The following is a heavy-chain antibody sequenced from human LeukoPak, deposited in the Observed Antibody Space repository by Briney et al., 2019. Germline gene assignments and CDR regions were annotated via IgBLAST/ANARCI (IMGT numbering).Heavy chain of an antibody. CDR2: IYYSGGT. J-gene: IGHJ4*02. V-gene: IGHV4-39*01. CDR3: AMSGYSSGWYSAKPRAYYFDY. CDR1: GGSISSSSYY. D-gene: IGHD6-19*01. Sequence: SETLSLTCTVSGGSISSSSYYWGWIRQPPGKGLEWIGSIYYSGGTYYNPSLKSRVTISVDTSKNQFSLKLSSVTAADTAVYYCAMSGYSSGWYSAKPRAYYFDYWGQGTLVTVSS.